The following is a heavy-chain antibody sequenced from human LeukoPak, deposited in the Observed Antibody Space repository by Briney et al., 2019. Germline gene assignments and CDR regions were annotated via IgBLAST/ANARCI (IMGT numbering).Heavy chain of an antibody. CDR1: GYTFTSYD. Sequence: ASVKVSCKASGYTFTSYDINWVRQATGQGLEWMGWMNPNSGNTGYAQKFQGRVTMTRNTSISTAYMELSSLRSEDTAVYYCARVQVSVYYMDVWGKGTTVTVSS. V-gene: IGHV1-8*01. D-gene: IGHD5-18*01. CDR3: ARVQVSVYYMDV. CDR2: MNPNSGNT. J-gene: IGHJ6*03.